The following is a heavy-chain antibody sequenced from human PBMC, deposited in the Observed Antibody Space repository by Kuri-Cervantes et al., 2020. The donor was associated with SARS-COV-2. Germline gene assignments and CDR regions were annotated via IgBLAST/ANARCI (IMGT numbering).Heavy chain of an antibody. CDR1: GGTFSSYA. CDR3: ARSTPAVVYYYYYMDV. Sequence: SVKVSCKAPGGTFSSYAISWVRQAPGQGLEWMGRIIPIFGTANYAQKFQGRVTITADKSTSTAYMELSSLRSEDTAVYYCARSTPAVVYYYYYMDVWGKGTTVTVSS. CDR2: IIPIFGTA. D-gene: IGHD2-2*01. J-gene: IGHJ6*03. V-gene: IGHV1-69*06.